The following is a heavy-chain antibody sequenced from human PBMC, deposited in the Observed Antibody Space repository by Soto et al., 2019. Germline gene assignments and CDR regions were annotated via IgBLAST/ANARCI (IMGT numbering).Heavy chain of an antibody. CDR2: ILASGGAT. CDR3: ARHSDCSSTSCYSQGYYYYGMDV. D-gene: IGHD2-2*01. J-gene: IGHJ6*02. CDR1: GFTFNSYA. Sequence: PGWSLRLSCAASGFTFNSYAISWARQDPGKGLEWLSAILASGGATYHADSVKGRFTISRDNSKNTLYLQVNSLKASDTAMYYCARHSDCSSTSCYSQGYYYYGMDVCGQGTTVTVSS. V-gene: IGHV3-23*01.